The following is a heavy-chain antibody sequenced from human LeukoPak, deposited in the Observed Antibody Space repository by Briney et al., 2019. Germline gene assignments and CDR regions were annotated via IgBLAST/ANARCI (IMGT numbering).Heavy chain of an antibody. CDR3: ARTEQVDYYMDV. CDR1: GGSISSYY. CDR2: IYHSGST. D-gene: IGHD1-14*01. J-gene: IGHJ6*03. V-gene: IGHV4-38-2*02. Sequence: PSETLSLTCTVSGGSISSYYWGWIRQPPGKGLEWIGSIYHSGSTYYNPSLKSRVTISVDTSKNQFSLKLSSVTAADTAVYYCARTEQVDYYMDVWGKGTTVTVSS.